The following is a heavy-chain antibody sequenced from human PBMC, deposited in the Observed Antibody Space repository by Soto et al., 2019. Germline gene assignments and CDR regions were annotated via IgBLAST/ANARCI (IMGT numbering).Heavy chain of an antibody. CDR1: GFTFSSYA. CDR3: AKRGITGTQNYYYYYYMDV. D-gene: IGHD1-20*01. Sequence: PGGSLRLSCAASGFTFSSYAMSWVRQAPGKGLEWVSAISGSGGSTYYADSVKGRFTISRDNSKNTLYLQMNSLRAEDTAVYYCAKRGITGTQNYYYYYYMDVWGKGTTVTVSS. V-gene: IGHV3-23*01. J-gene: IGHJ6*03. CDR2: ISGSGGST.